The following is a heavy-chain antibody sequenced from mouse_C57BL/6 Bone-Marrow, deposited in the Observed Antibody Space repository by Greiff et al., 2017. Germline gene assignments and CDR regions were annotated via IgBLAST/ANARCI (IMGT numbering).Heavy chain of an antibody. J-gene: IGHJ4*01. Sequence: QVQLQQPGAELVMPGASVKLSCKASGYTFTSYWMHWVKQRPGQGLEWIGEIDPSASYTNYNQKFKGKSTLTVDKSSSTAYMQLSSLTSEDSAVYYCARVYYYGRGTYAMDYWGQGTSVTVSS. V-gene: IGHV1-69*01. D-gene: IGHD1-1*01. CDR3: ARVYYYGRGTYAMDY. CDR1: GYTFTSYW. CDR2: IDPSASYT.